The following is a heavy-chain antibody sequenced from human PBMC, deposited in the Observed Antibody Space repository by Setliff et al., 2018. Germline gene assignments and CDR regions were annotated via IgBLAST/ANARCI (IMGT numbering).Heavy chain of an antibody. CDR2: IYASGST. CDR1: GGSISSGSYY. Sequence: SETLSLTCTVSGGSISSGSYYWSWIRQPAGRGLEWIGHIYASGSTNYNPSLKSRVTISVDTSKNQFSLKLSSVTAADTAVYYCAREGVVPAAMWYWGQGTLVTVSS. D-gene: IGHD2-2*01. V-gene: IGHV4-61*09. CDR3: AREGVVPAAMWY. J-gene: IGHJ4*02.